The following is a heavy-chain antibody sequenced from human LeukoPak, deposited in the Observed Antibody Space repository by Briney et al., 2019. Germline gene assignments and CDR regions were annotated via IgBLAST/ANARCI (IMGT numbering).Heavy chain of an antibody. Sequence: GGSLRLSCAASGFTFSTHYMDWVRQAPGKGLEWVGRTRNKANSYTTEYAASVKGRFTISRDDSKNSLYLQMNSLKTEDTAVYYCAELGITMIGGVWGKGTTVTISS. CDR3: AELGITMIGGV. J-gene: IGHJ6*04. V-gene: IGHV3-72*01. CDR1: GFTFSTHY. CDR2: TRNKANSYTT. D-gene: IGHD3-10*02.